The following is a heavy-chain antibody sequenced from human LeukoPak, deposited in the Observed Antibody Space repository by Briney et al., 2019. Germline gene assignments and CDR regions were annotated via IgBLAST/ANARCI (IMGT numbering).Heavy chain of an antibody. CDR3: TTDPGKDYYYYGMDV. D-gene: IGHD1-14*01. CDR2: IKSKTDGGTT. V-gene: IGHV3-15*01. Sequence: GGSLRLSCAASGFTFSNAWMSWVRQAPGKGLEWVGRIKSKTDGGTTDYAAPVKGRFTISRDDSKNTLYLQTNSLKTEDTAVYYCTTDPGKDYYYYGMDVWGQGTTVTVSS. CDR1: GFTFSNAW. J-gene: IGHJ6*02.